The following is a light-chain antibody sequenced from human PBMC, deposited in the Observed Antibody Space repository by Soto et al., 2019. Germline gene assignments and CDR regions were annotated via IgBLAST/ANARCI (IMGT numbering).Light chain of an antibody. J-gene: IGLJ3*02. CDR2: STT. CDR1: TGAVTSGSP. CDR3: ILSYGAAQPWV. V-gene: IGLV7-43*01. Sequence: QTVVTQEPSLTVSPGGTVTLTCASSTGAVTSGSPANWFQQKPGQAPRSLIYSTTNKHSWTPARFSGSLLGGKAALTLSDVQPEDEAEEHWILSYGAAQPWVFGGGTKLTVL.